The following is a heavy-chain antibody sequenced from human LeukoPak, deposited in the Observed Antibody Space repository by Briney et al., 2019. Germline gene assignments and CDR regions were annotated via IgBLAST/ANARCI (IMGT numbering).Heavy chain of an antibody. D-gene: IGHD4-23*01. V-gene: IGHV1-46*01. CDR3: AKDLRWDHPGLDP. J-gene: IGHJ5*02. CDR2: INPGGGST. Sequence: ASVKVSCKASGYSFTSYYIHWVRQAPGQGLESMGIINPGGGSTSYAQKFLDRVTMTRDTSTSTVYMELNSLRSEDTAVYYCAKDLRWDHPGLDPWGQGTLVIVSS. CDR1: GYSFTSYY.